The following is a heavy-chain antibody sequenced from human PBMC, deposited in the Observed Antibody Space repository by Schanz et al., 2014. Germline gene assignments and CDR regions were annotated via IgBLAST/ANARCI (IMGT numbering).Heavy chain of an antibody. J-gene: IGHJ6*02. V-gene: IGHV1-2*02. CDR3: ARNYGGHSEESDRYGMDV. CDR2: INPNSGGT. D-gene: IGHD4-17*01. Sequence: QVQLVQSGAEVKKPGSSVKVSCKASGGTFSSFAIFWVRQAPGQGLEWMGWINPNSGGTNYAQKFQGRVTMTRDTSISTAYMEMTRLTSDDTAVYYCARNYGGHSEESDRYGMDVWGQGTTVTVSS. CDR1: GGTFSSFA.